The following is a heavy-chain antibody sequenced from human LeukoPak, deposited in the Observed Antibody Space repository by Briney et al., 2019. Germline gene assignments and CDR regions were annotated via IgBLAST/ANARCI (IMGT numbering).Heavy chain of an antibody. V-gene: IGHV1-18*01. CDR3: ARLNVYDSSSWYFDY. D-gene: IGHD6-13*01. J-gene: IGHJ4*02. Sequence: VKVSCKASGYTFTSYGISWVRQAPGQGLEWMGWISAYNGNTNYAQKFQGRVTMTTDTSTSTAYMELRSLRSDDTAVYYCARLNVYDSSSWYFDYWGQGTLVTVSS. CDR2: ISAYNGNT. CDR1: GYTFTSYG.